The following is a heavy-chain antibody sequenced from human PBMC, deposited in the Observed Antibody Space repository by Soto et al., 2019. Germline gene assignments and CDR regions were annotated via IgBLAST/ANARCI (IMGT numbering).Heavy chain of an antibody. D-gene: IGHD4-17*01. Sequence: QVQLQQSGPRLLKPSETLSLTCTVSSGPDRSHNWGWIRQPPGRGLEWIGYVYYTGDTAYNPSLRGRVTISADTSTNDISLTLKSVTAADTAVYYCVRQGIDYLHGLVDVWGQGTTVSVSS. V-gene: IGHV4-59*08. J-gene: IGHJ6*02. CDR2: VYYTGDT. CDR1: SGPDRSHN. CDR3: VRQGIDYLHGLVDV.